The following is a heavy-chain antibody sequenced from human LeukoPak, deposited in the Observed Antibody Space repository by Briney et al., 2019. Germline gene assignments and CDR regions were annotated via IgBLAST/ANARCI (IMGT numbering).Heavy chain of an antibody. Sequence: PGGSLRLSCAASGFTFSSHGMNWVRQAPGKGLEWASGISPRGDIKYYADSVKGQFTISRDNSRNTVYLEMISLTVEDTAVYYCAKDDSWLQFGVWSPGTLVTV. V-gene: IGHV3-23*01. CDR3: AKDDSWLQFGV. CDR1: GFTFSSHG. J-gene: IGHJ4*02. D-gene: IGHD5-24*01. CDR2: ISPRGDIK.